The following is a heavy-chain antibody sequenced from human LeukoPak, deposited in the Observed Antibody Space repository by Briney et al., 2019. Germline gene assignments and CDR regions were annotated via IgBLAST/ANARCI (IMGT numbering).Heavy chain of an antibody. Sequence: GGSLRLSRAASGFTFNYYAMHWVRQAPGKGLEWVAVISYDGSNKYYADSVRGRFTISRDNSKNTLYLQMNSLRTEDTAVYYCAREGHGSGSYSSSSKGDAFDIWGQGTMVTVSP. J-gene: IGHJ3*02. V-gene: IGHV3-30-3*01. CDR3: AREGHGSGSYSSSSKGDAFDI. D-gene: IGHD3-10*01. CDR2: ISYDGSNK. CDR1: GFTFNYYA.